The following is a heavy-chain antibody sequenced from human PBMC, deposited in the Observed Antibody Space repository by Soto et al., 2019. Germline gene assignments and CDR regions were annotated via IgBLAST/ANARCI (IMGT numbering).Heavy chain of an antibody. Sequence: GESLKISCKGSGYSFTSYWIGWVRQMPGKGLEWMGIIYPGDSDTRYSPSFQGQVTIPADKSISTAYLQWSSLKASDTAMYYCARLSSPYYYDSSGSHFDYWGQGTLVTVSS. CDR1: GYSFTSYW. D-gene: IGHD3-22*01. CDR3: ARLSSPYYYDSSGSHFDY. J-gene: IGHJ4*02. CDR2: IYPGDSDT. V-gene: IGHV5-51*01.